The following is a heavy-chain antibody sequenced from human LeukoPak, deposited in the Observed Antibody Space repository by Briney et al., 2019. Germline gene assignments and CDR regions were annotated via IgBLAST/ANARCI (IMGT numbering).Heavy chain of an antibody. V-gene: IGHV3-23*01. CDR2: ISGSGGST. J-gene: IGHJ4*02. CDR3: AKDIGYDILTGYYILGGFDY. CDR1: GFTFSSYA. Sequence: GGSLRLSCAASGFTFSSYAMSWVRQAPGKGLEWVSAISGSGGSTYYADSVKGRFTISRDNSKNTLYLQMNSLRAEDTAVYYCAKDIGYDILTGYYILGGFDYWGQGTLVTVSS. D-gene: IGHD3-9*01.